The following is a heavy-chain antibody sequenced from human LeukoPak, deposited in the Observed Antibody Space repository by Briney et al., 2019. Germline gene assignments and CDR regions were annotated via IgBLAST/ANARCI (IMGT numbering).Heavy chain of an antibody. CDR2: IWYDGSNK. D-gene: IGHD3-22*01. CDR3: AKGYYYDSSGYCFDY. CDR1: GFTFSSYG. V-gene: IGHV3-33*06. Sequence: PGRSLRLSCAASGFTFSSYGMHGVRQAPGKGLEWVAVIWYDGSNKYYADSVKGRFTISRDNSKNKLYLQMNSLRAEDTAVYYCAKGYYYDSSGYCFDYWGQGTLVTVSS. J-gene: IGHJ4*02.